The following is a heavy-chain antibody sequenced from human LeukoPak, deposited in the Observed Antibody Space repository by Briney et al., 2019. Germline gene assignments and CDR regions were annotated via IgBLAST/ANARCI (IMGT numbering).Heavy chain of an antibody. CDR3: AKDIGVAVAGFDY. D-gene: IGHD6-19*01. V-gene: IGHV3-9*01. J-gene: IGHJ4*02. CDR2: ISWNSGSI. CDR1: GFTFDDYA. Sequence: SGGSLRLSCAASGFTFDDYAMHWVRHAPGKGLEWVSGISWNSGSIGYADSVKGRFTISRDNAKNSLYLQMNSLRAEDTALYYCAKDIGVAVAGFDYWGQGTLVTVSS.